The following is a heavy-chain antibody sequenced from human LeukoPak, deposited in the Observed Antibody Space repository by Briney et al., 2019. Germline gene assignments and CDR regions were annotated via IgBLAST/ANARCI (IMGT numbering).Heavy chain of an antibody. J-gene: IGHJ4*02. V-gene: IGHV1-2*02. CDR1: GYTFTGYY. D-gene: IGHD3-10*01. CDR3: ARGQVRGVTLAPLDY. Sequence: ASVTVSCKASGYTFTGYYMHWVRQAPGQGLEWMGWINPNSGGTNYAQKFQGRVTITRDTSISTAYMELSRLRSDDTAVYYCARGQVRGVTLAPLDYWGQGTLVTVSS. CDR2: INPNSGGT.